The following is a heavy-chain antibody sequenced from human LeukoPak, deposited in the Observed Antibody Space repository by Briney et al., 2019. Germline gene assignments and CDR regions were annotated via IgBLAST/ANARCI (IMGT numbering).Heavy chain of an antibody. Sequence: SETLSLTCTVSGGSISSGGYYWSWIRQPPGKGLEWIGYIYHSGSTYYNPSLKSRVTISVDRSKNQFSLKLSSVTAADTAVYYCATRNYDSSGYHIWGQGTLVTVSS. V-gene: IGHV4-30-2*01. CDR1: GGSISSGGYY. D-gene: IGHD3-22*01. J-gene: IGHJ4*02. CDR3: ATRNYDSSGYHI. CDR2: IYHSGST.